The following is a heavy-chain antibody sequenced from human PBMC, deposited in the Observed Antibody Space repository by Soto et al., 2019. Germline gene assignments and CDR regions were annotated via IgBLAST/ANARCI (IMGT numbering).Heavy chain of an antibody. CDR1: GFTVSSSY. CDR2: IYSGGNT. Sequence: EVQLVESGGGLVQPGGSLRLSCAASGFTVSSSYLGWVHQAPGKGLEWVSSIYSGGNTYYVDSVKDRFTIFTDNSKDTLYLQMNSLRVDDTAIYYCARHVGFYWYFDLWGRGTLVTVSS. J-gene: IGHJ2*01. V-gene: IGHV3-66*04. CDR3: ARHVGFYWYFDL. D-gene: IGHD1-26*01.